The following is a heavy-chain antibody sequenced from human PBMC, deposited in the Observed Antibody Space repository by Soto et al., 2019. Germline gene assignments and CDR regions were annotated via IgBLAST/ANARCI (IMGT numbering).Heavy chain of an antibody. CDR2: IYHSGST. CDR3: ARGDGYSSSWYLRDYYYGMDV. CDR1: GYSISSGYY. V-gene: IGHV4-38-2*01. Sequence: SETLSLTCAVSGYSISSGYYWGWIRQPPGKGLEWIGSIYHSGSTYYNPSLKSRVTISVDTSKNQFSLKLSSVTAADTAVYYCARGDGYSSSWYLRDYYYGMDVWGQGTTVTVS. D-gene: IGHD6-13*01. J-gene: IGHJ6*02.